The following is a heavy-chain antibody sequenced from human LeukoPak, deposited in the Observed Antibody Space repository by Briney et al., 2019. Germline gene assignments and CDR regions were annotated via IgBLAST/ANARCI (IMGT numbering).Heavy chain of an antibody. Sequence: GGSLRLSCAASGFTFSSYEMNWLRQAPGKGLEWVSYISSSGSTIFYADSVKGRFTISRDNAKSSLYLQMNSLRAEDTAVYYCARRDWLRLNYYYGMDVWGQGTTVTVSS. V-gene: IGHV3-48*03. CDR2: ISSSGSTI. D-gene: IGHD5-12*01. J-gene: IGHJ6*02. CDR1: GFTFSSYE. CDR3: ARRDWLRLNYYYGMDV.